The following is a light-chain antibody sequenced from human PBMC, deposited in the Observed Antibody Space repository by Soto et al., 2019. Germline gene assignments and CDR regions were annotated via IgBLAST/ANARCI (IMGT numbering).Light chain of an antibody. V-gene: IGKV3-15*01. Sequence: EIVMTQSPATLSGSPGETGTLSCRASQSVGSAVAWYQHKPGQAPRLLIVGASIRATGVPGRFSGGGSGTEFTLTISSLQSEDFAVDYCQQYKNWPPLTFGGGTTVEIK. CDR2: GAS. CDR3: QQYKNWPPLT. J-gene: IGKJ4*01. CDR1: QSVGSA.